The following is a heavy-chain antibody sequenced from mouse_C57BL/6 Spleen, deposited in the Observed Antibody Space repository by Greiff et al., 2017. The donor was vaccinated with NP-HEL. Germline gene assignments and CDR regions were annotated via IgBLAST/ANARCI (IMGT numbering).Heavy chain of an antibody. CDR3: AKRAYGSYYAMDY. V-gene: IGHV2-9*01. J-gene: IGHJ4*01. CDR1: GFSLTSYG. CDR2: IWGGGST. Sequence: VKVVESGPGLVAPSQSLSITCTVSGFSLTSYGVDWVRQPPGKGLEWLGVIWGGGSTNYNSALMSRLSISKDNSKSQVFLKMNSLQTDDTAMYYCAKRAYGSYYAMDYWGQGTSVTVSS. D-gene: IGHD1-1*01.